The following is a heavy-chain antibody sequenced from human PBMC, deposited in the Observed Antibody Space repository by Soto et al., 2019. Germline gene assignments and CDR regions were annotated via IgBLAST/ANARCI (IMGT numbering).Heavy chain of an antibody. J-gene: IGHJ4*02. CDR3: AKGPEYDILTGCDF. D-gene: IGHD3-9*01. V-gene: IGHV3-23*04. CDR1: GFTFSLSA. CDR2: ISGGGSST. Sequence: EVQLVESGGGFVQPGESLRLSCAASGFTFSLSAMSWVRQAPGRGLEWVSSISGGGSSTDYAESVKGRFTISRDNSKNTVHLQMNSLRAEDTDVYYCAKGPEYDILTGCDFWGQGALVTVSS.